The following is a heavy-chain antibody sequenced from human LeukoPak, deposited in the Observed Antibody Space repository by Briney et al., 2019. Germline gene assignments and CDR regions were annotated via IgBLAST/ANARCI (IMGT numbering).Heavy chain of an antibody. D-gene: IGHD3-22*01. J-gene: IGHJ3*01. Sequence: GESLKISLKGSGYSFTSYWIGWVRQRPGIGLEWMGIIYPGDSDTRYSPSFQGQVTISADKSISTAYLQWSSLKASDTAMYYCASGPYYYDSSGYYDYWGQGTMVTVSS. CDR3: ASGPYYYDSSGYYDY. CDR1: GYSFTSYW. CDR2: IYPGDSDT. V-gene: IGHV5-51*01.